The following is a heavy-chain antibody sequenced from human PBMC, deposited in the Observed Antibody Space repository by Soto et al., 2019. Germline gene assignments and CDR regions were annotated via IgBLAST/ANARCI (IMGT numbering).Heavy chain of an antibody. CDR3: TTPARYYYDSSGYYYFDY. CDR2: IKSKTDGGTT. V-gene: IGHV3-15*07. CDR1: GFTFSNAW. Sequence: EVQLVESGGGLVKPGGSLRLSCAASGFTFSNAWMNWVRQAPGKGLEWVGRIKSKTDGGTTDYAAPVKGRFTISRDDSKNTLYLQMNSLKTEDTAVYYCTTPARYYYDSSGYYYFDYWGQGTLVTVSS. D-gene: IGHD3-22*01. J-gene: IGHJ4*02.